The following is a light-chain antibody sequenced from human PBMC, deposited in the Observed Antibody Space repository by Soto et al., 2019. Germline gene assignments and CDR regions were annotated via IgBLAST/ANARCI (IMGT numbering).Light chain of an antibody. CDR1: QSLLHRNGYNY. J-gene: IGKJ4*01. V-gene: IGKV2-28*01. CDR2: LGS. CDR3: MQALQTPT. Sequence: DIVMTQSPLSLPVTPGEPASISCRSSQSLLHRNGYNYLDWYLQKPGQSPQLLIYLGSNRASGVPDRFSGSGSGTDFTLKISRVEADDVGVYYCMQALQTPTFGGGTKVEIK.